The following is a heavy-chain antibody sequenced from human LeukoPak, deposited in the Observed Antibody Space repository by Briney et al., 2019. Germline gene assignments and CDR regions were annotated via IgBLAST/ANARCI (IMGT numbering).Heavy chain of an antibody. Sequence: SETLSLTCSVSGGSISSYYWSWIRQPPGKGLEWIGYIYYTGSTYFNPSLKSRVTISVDTSKNQFSLKVSSVTAADTAVYYCAMSYSSSWYTFDYWGQGTLVTVSS. CDR3: AMSYSSSWYTFDY. V-gene: IGHV4-59*08. CDR2: IYYTGST. CDR1: GGSISSYY. D-gene: IGHD6-13*01. J-gene: IGHJ4*02.